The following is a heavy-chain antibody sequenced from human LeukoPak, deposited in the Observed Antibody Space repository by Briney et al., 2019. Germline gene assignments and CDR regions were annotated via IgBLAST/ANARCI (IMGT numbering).Heavy chain of an antibody. CDR2: ISAYNGNT. CDR3: ARDLYYDFWSGYSLGDV. D-gene: IGHD3-3*01. J-gene: IGHJ6*02. V-gene: IGHV1-18*01. CDR1: GYTFTSYG. Sequence: ASVKVSCKASGYTFTSYGISWVRQAPGQGLEWMGWISAYNGNTNYAQKLQGRATMTTDTSTSTAYMELRSLRSDDTAVYYCARDLYYDFWSGYSLGDVWGQGTTVTVSS.